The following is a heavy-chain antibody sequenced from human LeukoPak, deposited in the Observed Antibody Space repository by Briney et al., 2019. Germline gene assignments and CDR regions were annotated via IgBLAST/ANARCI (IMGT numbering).Heavy chain of an antibody. CDR2: IYHSGST. CDR3: ARNGYYYGSGSYYPFDY. D-gene: IGHD3-10*01. J-gene: IGHJ4*02. CDR1: GGSISSGGYY. V-gene: IGHV4-30-2*01. Sequence: SQTLSLTCTVSGGSISSGGYYWSWIRQPPGKGLEWIGYIYHSGSTYYNPSLKSRVTISVDTSKNQFSLKLSSVTAADTAVYYCARNGYYYGSGSYYPFDYWGQGTLVTVSS.